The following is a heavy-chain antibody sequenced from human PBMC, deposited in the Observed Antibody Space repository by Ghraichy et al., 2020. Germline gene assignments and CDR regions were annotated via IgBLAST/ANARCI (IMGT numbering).Heavy chain of an antibody. V-gene: IGHV3-23*01. CDR3: AKDLREQWLVLLGGDY. Sequence: GGSLRLSCAASGFTFSSYAMSWVRQAPGKGLEWVSAISGSGGSTYYADSVKGRFTISRDNSKNTLYLQMNSLRAEDTAVYYCAKDLREQWLVLLGGDYWGQGTLVTVSS. J-gene: IGHJ4*02. D-gene: IGHD6-19*01. CDR2: ISGSGGST. CDR1: GFTFSSYA.